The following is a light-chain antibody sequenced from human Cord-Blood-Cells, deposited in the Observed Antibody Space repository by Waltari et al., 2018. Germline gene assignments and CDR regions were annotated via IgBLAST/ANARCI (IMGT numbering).Light chain of an antibody. CDR1: ALPKKY. CDR2: KDS. Sequence: SYELTQPPSVSVSLGQMARITCSGEALPKKYAYWYQQKPGQFPVLVIYKDSERPSGIPERFSGSSSGTIVTLTISGVQAEDEADYYCLSVDSSGTVVFGGGTKLTVL. J-gene: IGLJ2*01. CDR3: LSVDSSGTVV. V-gene: IGLV3-16*01.